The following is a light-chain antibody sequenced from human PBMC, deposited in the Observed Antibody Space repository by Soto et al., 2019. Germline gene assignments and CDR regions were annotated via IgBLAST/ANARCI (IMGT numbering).Light chain of an antibody. J-gene: IGKJ4*01. CDR1: QGIGST. CDR3: QHSNNWPLT. CDR2: DSS. Sequence: EIVLTQSPAALSVSPGERVTLSCRASQGIGSTLAWYQQKPGQTPRLLIYDSSTRAIGIPTRFSGSRSGTEFTLTINGLQSEDFAVYYCQHSNNWPLTFXGGTKVDIK. V-gene: IGKV3-15*01.